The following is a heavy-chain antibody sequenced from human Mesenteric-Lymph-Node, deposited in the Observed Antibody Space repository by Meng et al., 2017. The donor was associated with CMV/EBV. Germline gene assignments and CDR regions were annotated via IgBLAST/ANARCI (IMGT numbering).Heavy chain of an antibody. D-gene: IGHD5-18*01. CDR3: AHGFTYGYNASPLDH. CDR1: GFSFSSYN. Sequence: GESLKISCAASGFSFSSYNMNWVRQLPGKGLEWVSLISRSGSSIYYADSVKGRFTISRDNAKNSLYLQMDSLRDEDTALYYCAHGFTYGYNASPLDHWGLGTLVTVSS. J-gene: IGHJ4*02. CDR2: ISRSGSSI. V-gene: IGHV3-21*06.